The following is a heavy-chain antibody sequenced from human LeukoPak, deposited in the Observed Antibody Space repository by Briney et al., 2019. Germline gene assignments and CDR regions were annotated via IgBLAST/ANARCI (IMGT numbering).Heavy chain of an antibody. CDR1: GYTFTSYG. CDR3: ARDIADSSGYPDAFDI. V-gene: IGHV1-18*01. Sequence: ASVKVSCKASGYTFTSYGISWVRQAPGQGLEWMGWISAYNGNTNYAQKLQGRVTVTTDTSTSTAYMELRSLRSDDTAVYYCARDIADSSGYPDAFDIWGQGTMVTVSS. CDR2: ISAYNGNT. J-gene: IGHJ3*02. D-gene: IGHD3-22*01.